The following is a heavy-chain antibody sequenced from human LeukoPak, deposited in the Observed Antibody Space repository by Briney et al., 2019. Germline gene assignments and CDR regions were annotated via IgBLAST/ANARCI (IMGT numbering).Heavy chain of an antibody. CDR1: GGSFSGYY. Sequence: PSETLSLTCAVYGGSFSGYYWSWIRQPPGKRLEWIGEINHSGNTNYNPSLKSRVTISVDTSKNQFSLKLSSVTAADTAVYYCARRGTAALGYWGQGTLVTVSS. D-gene: IGHD2-2*01. J-gene: IGHJ4*02. V-gene: IGHV4-34*01. CDR2: INHSGNT. CDR3: ARRGTAALGY.